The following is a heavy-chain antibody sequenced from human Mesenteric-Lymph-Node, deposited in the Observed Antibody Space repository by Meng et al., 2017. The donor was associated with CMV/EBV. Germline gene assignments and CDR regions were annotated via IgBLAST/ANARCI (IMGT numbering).Heavy chain of an antibody. D-gene: IGHD2-2*01. CDR2: ISSSSSYI. CDR3: AREFTRSSTSRYFDY. V-gene: IGHV3-21*01. J-gene: IGHJ4*02. Sequence: GGSLRLSCAASGFTFSSYSMNWVRQAPGKGLEWVSSISSSSSYIYYADSVKGRFTISRDNAKNSLYLQMNSLRAEDTAVYYCAREFTRSSTSRYFDYWGQGTLVTVSS. CDR1: GFTFSSYS.